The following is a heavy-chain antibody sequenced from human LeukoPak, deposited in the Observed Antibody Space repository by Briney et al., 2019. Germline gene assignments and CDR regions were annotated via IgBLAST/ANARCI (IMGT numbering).Heavy chain of an antibody. Sequence: GGTLRLSYAASGFTFSSYGMSWVRQAPGKGLEWVSAISGSGGSTYYADSVKGRFTISRDNSKNTLYLQMNSLRAEDTAIYYCARDERLLSFLKWGQGTLVTVSS. CDR3: ARDERLLSFLK. V-gene: IGHV3-23*01. J-gene: IGHJ4*02. D-gene: IGHD3-3*01. CDR2: ISGSGGST. CDR1: GFTFSSYG.